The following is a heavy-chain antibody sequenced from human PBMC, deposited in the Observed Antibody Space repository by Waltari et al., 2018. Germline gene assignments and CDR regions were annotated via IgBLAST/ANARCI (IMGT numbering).Heavy chain of an antibody. CDR1: GFTFSSSG. CDR2: ISPDGSRK. Sequence: QVQLVESGGGVVQPGRSLRLSCAASGFTFSSSGMHWVRQTPGRGLGGVAVISPDGSRKSYADSVKGRFSISRDNSKNSLSLEMNSLRPEDTAVYYCASCTGGNCYYYGFDVWGQGTTVTVSS. D-gene: IGHD2-8*02. CDR3: ASCTGGNCYYYGFDV. J-gene: IGHJ6*02. V-gene: IGHV3-30*03.